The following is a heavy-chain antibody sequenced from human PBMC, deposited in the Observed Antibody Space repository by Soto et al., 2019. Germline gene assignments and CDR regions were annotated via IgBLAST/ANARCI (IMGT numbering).Heavy chain of an antibody. J-gene: IGHJ5*02. CDR2: IYHGGST. V-gene: IGHV4-38-2*01. Sequence: SETLSLTCAVYGTSFSNYYWGWIRQPPGKGLEWIGSIYHGGSTYYNPSLNSRVTLSIDMTNNHVSLILNSVTAADTAVYYCARVGPWVPYYYDSSPYTFENWFDPWGQGTLVTVSS. D-gene: IGHD3-22*01. CDR1: GTSFSNYY. CDR3: ARVGPWVPYYYDSSPYTFENWFDP.